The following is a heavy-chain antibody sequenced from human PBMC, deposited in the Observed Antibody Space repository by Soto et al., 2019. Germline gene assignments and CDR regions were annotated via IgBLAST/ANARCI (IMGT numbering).Heavy chain of an antibody. V-gene: IGHV3-30*02. D-gene: IGHD6-13*01. CDR1: GFTFSSYG. CDR3: AIDRIPGDPLNDYHYGMAV. Sequence: AQLVESGGGVVQAGGSLRLSCAASGFTFSSYGMHWVRQAPGKGLEWVAFIWYDGRKSYSAYSVKGQFSISRDDSKTTLSLQKISLRVADTAMYFCAIDRIPGDPLNDYHYGMAVWGQGTTVTV. CDR2: IWYDGRKS. J-gene: IGHJ6*02.